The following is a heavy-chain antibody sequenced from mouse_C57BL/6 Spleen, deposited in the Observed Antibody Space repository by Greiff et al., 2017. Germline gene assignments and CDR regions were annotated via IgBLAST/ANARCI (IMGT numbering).Heavy chain of an antibody. D-gene: IGHD1-1*01. CDR1: GYTFTSYW. Sequence: QVQLQQSGAELVKPGASVKLSCKASGYTFTSYWMHWVKQRPGQGLEWIGNINPSNGGTNYNEKFKSKATLTVDKSSSTAYMQLSSLTSEDSAVYYCARALDYGSSDWYFDVWGTGTTVTVSS. V-gene: IGHV1-53*01. CDR3: ARALDYGSSDWYFDV. J-gene: IGHJ1*03. CDR2: INPSNGGT.